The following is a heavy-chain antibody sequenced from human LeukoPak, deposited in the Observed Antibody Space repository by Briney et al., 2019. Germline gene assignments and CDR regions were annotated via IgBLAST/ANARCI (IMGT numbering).Heavy chain of an antibody. Sequence: GGSLRLSCAASGFTFSRYWMTWVRQAPGKGLEWVAFIRYDGSNKYYADSVKGRFTISRDNSKNTLYLQMNSLRAEDTAVYYCAKDLVGGGEIDYWGQGTLVTVSS. D-gene: IGHD2-21*01. CDR1: GFTFSRYW. CDR2: IRYDGSNK. V-gene: IGHV3-30*02. CDR3: AKDLVGGGEIDY. J-gene: IGHJ4*02.